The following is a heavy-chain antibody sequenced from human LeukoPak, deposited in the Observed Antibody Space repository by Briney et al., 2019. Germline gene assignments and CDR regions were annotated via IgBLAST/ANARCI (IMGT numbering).Heavy chain of an antibody. J-gene: IGHJ4*02. CDR3: ARASSSPHSALGY. Sequence: ASVKVSCKASGYTFTSYDINWVRQATGQGLEWMGWMNPNSGNTGYAQKFQGRVTITRNTSISTAYMELSSLRSEDTAVYYCARASSSPHSALGYWGQGTLVTVSS. D-gene: IGHD6-13*01. CDR2: MNPNSGNT. V-gene: IGHV1-8*01. CDR1: GYTFTSYD.